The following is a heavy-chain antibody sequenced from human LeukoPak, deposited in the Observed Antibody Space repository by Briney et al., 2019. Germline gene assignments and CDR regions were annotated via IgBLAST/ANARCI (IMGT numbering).Heavy chain of an antibody. CDR3: ARSIVGVTGGAFDI. CDR2: ISSSSSYI. D-gene: IGHD1-26*01. J-gene: IGHJ3*02. V-gene: IGHV3-21*01. Sequence: GGSLRLSCAVSGFTVSSNYMSWVRQPPGKGLEWVSSISSSSSYIYYADSVKGRFTISRDNAKNSLYLQMNSLRAEDTAVYYCARSIVGVTGGAFDIWGQGTMVTVSS. CDR1: GFTVSSNY.